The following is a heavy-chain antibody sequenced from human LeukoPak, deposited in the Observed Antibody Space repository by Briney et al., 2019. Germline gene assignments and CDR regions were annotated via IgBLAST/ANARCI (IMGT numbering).Heavy chain of an antibody. V-gene: IGHV4-59*02. Sequence: SETLSLTCTVSGDSGDSFSSYFWTWLRQPPGKGLEWIGFTGSTNYNPSLKSRITMSVDTSKNQFSLKLSSVTAADTAVYYCARSYNSGSYYPYYFDYWGQGTLVTVSS. J-gene: IGHJ4*02. CDR1: GDSGDSFSSYF. CDR2: TGST. D-gene: IGHD3-10*01. CDR3: ARSYNSGSYYPYYFDY.